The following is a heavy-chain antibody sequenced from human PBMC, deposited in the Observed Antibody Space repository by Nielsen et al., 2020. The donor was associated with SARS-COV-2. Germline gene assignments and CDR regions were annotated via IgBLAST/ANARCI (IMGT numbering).Heavy chain of an antibody. Sequence: GGSLRLSCVASGFTFGGYAMTWVRQAPGKGLEWVSSITIGGGSPYYADSVKGRFAISRDNSKNTLYLQMNSLRAEDTAVYYCARDFGGSYRKYNWFDPWGQGTLVTVSS. J-gene: IGHJ5*02. D-gene: IGHD1-26*01. CDR1: GFTFGGYA. CDR3: ARDFGGSYRKYNWFDP. CDR2: ITIGGGSP. V-gene: IGHV3-23*01.